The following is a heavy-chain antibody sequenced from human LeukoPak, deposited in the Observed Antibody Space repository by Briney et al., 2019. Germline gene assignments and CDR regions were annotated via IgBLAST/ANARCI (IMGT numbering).Heavy chain of an antibody. J-gene: IGHJ4*02. CDR3: AKELDSSGWASFDY. D-gene: IGHD6-19*01. CDR2: ISYDGSNK. V-gene: IGHV3-30*04. CDR1: GFTFSSYA. Sequence: GWSLRLSCAASGFTFSSYAMHWVRQAPGKGLEWVAVISYDGSNKYYADSVKGRFTISRDNSMNTLYLQMNSLRAEDTAVYYCAKELDSSGWASFDYWGQGTLVTVSS.